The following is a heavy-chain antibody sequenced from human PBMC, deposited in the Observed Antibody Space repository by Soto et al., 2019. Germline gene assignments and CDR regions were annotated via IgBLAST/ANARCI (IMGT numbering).Heavy chain of an antibody. Sequence: ASVKVSCKASGYTFTGYYMHWVLQAPGQGLEWMGWINPNSGGTNYAQKFQGRVTMTRDTSISTAYMELSRLRSDDTAAYYCARARGRIAAGSSYNWFDPWGQGTLVTVSS. CDR3: ARARGRIAAGSSYNWFDP. CDR2: INPNSGGT. J-gene: IGHJ5*02. V-gene: IGHV1-2*02. CDR1: GYTFTGYY. D-gene: IGHD6-13*01.